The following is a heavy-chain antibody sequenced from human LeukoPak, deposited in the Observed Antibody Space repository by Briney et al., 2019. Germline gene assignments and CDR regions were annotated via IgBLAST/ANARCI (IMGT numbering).Heavy chain of an antibody. J-gene: IGHJ5*02. V-gene: IGHV3-48*04. CDR3: ARDVTYHGGDWFDP. Sequence: GGSLSLSCAGSEFTFSSYSMSWVRQPPGKGLEWVSYISSTASSIYYADSVKGRFTISRDNAKKSLYLQMNSLRAEDTAVYYCARDVTYHGGDWFDPWGQGNLVTVSS. D-gene: IGHD4-23*01. CDR1: EFTFSSYS. CDR2: ISSTASSI.